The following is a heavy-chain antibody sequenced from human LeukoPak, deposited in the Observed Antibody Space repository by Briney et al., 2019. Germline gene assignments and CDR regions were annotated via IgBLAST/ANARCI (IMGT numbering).Heavy chain of an antibody. J-gene: IGHJ4*02. D-gene: IGHD3-16*01. CDR1: GGSFSGYY. CDR3: ARHTRTQNWLGDFDY. V-gene: IGHV4-34*01. CDR2: INHSGST. Sequence: PSETLSLTCAVYGGSFSGYYWTWIRQPPGKGLEWIGEINHSGSTNYNPSLKSRVTTSVDTSKNQFSLKLSSVTAADTAVYYCARHTRTQNWLGDFDYWGQGTLVTVSS.